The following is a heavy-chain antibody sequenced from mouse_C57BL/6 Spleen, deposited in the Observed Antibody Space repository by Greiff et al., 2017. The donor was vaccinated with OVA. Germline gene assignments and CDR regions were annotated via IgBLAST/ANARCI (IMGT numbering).Heavy chain of an antibody. CDR3: ASSITAGYYAMDY. CDR1: GFTFTDYY. J-gene: IGHJ4*01. CDR2: IRNKANGYTT. Sequence: DVMLVESGGGLVQPGGSLSLSCAASGFTFTDYYMSWVRQPPGKALEWLGFIRNKANGYTTEYSASVKGRFTISRDNSQSILYLQMNALRAEDSATYYCASSITAGYYAMDYWGQGTSVTVSS. V-gene: IGHV7-3*01. D-gene: IGHD2-4*01.